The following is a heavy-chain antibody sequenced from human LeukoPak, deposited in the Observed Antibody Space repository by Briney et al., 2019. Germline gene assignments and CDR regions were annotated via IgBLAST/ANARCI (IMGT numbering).Heavy chain of an antibody. CDR2: IYSGGST. J-gene: IGHJ4*02. Sequence: GGSLRLSCAASGFTFSSYAMHWVRQAPGKGLEWVSIIYSGGSTYYADSVKGRFTISRDNSKNTVYLQMNSLRAEDTAVYYCARVHSGLWGQGALVTVSS. CDR3: ARVHSGL. CDR1: GFTFSSYA. D-gene: IGHD1-26*01. V-gene: IGHV3-66*01.